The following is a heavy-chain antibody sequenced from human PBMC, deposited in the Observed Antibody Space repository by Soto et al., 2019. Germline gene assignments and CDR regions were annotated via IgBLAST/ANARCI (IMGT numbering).Heavy chain of an antibody. Sequence: QVQLVQSGAEVKKPGSSLKVSCKASGGTFSSYTISWVRQAPGQGLEWMGRIIPILGIANYAQKCQGRVKMTADKSTSTAYMELSSLRSEDRALYYCAMEYCSSTSCYRDYWGQGTLVTVSP. CDR2: IIPILGIA. CDR3: AMEYCSSTSCYRDY. D-gene: IGHD2-2*02. V-gene: IGHV1-69*02. CDR1: GGTFSSYT. J-gene: IGHJ4*02.